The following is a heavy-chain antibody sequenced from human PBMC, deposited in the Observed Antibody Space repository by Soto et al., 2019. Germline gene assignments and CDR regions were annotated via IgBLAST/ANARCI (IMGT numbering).Heavy chain of an antibody. D-gene: IGHD6-13*01. CDR3: ARCPGASAGTIWFHL. V-gene: IGHV1-69*02. CDR2: IIPILGIA. J-gene: IGHJ5*02. Sequence: QVQLVQSGAEVKKPGSSVKVSCKASGGTFSSYTISWVRQAPGQGLEWMGRIIPILGIANYAQKFQGRITITADKSTSTAYMELSSLRSEDTAVYYCARCPGASAGTIWFHLWGQGALVAVSS. CDR1: GGTFSSYT.